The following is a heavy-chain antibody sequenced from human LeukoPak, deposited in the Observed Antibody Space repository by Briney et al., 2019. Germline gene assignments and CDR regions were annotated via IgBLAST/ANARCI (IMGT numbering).Heavy chain of an antibody. D-gene: IGHD5-12*01. CDR3: ARDGGYSGYDGGYFDY. CDR2: ISWNSGSI. V-gene: IGHV3-9*01. J-gene: IGHJ4*02. CDR1: GFTFDDYA. Sequence: GRSLRLSCAASGFTFDDYAMHWVRQAPGKGLEWVSGISWNSGSIGYADSVKGRFTISRDNAKNSLYLQMNSLRAEDTAVYYCARDGGYSGYDGGYFDYWGQGTLVTVSS.